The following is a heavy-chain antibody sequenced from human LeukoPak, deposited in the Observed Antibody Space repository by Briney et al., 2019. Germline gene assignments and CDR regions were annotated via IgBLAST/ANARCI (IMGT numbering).Heavy chain of an antibody. CDR2: ISGSGGST. CDR3: AKGRSGVSSAAIND. Sequence: PGGSLRLSCAASGFTFSSYTMSWVRQAPGKGLEWVSTISGSGGSTYYADSVKGRFTISRDNTKNTLHLQMNSLRAEDTAVYSCAKGRSGVSSAAINDWGQGTLVTHSS. D-gene: IGHD2-2*01. V-gene: IGHV3-23*01. CDR1: GFTFSSYT. J-gene: IGHJ4*01.